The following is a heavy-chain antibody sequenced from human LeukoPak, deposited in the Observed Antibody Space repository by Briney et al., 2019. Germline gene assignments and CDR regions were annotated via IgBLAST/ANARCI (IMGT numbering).Heavy chain of an antibody. V-gene: IGHV3-53*01. CDR2: IYSGGST. CDR1: GFTVSSNY. CDR3: ARSVYDSSGYYRVLEY. J-gene: IGHJ4*02. Sequence: GGSLRLSCAASGFTVSSNYMSWVRQAPGEGLEWVSVIYSGGSTYYADSVKGRFTISRDNSKNTLYLQMNSLRAEDTAVYYCARSVYDSSGYYRVLEYWGQGTLVTVSS. D-gene: IGHD3-22*01.